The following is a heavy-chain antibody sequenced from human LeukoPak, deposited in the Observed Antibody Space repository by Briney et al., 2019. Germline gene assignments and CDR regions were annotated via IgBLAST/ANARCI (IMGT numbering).Heavy chain of an antibody. CDR1: GFTFSDYY. CDR2: ISSSSSYI. Sequence: GGSLRLSCAASGFTFSDYYMSWIRQAPGKGLEWVSSISSSSSYIYYADSVKGRFTISRDNAKNSLYLQMNSLRAEDTAVYYCASNPEKLERPEYYFDYWGQGTLVTVSS. V-gene: IGHV3-11*06. CDR3: ASNPEKLERPEYYFDY. D-gene: IGHD1-1*01. J-gene: IGHJ4*02.